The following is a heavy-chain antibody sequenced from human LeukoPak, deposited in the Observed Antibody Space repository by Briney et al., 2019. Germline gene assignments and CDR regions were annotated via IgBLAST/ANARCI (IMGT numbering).Heavy chain of an antibody. D-gene: IGHD1-1*01. J-gene: IGHJ4*02. CDR2: ISSSSSYI. Sequence: GGSLRLSCAASGFTFSTFEFNWVRQAPGKGLEWVSSISSSSSYIYYADSVKGRFTISRDNAKNSLYLQMNSLRAEDTAVYYCARGGQGNWPTPFDYWGQGTLVTVSS. V-gene: IGHV3-21*01. CDR1: GFTFSTFE. CDR3: ARGGQGNWPTPFDY.